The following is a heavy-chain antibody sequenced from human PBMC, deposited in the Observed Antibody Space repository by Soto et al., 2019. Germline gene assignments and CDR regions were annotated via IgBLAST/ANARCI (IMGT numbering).Heavy chain of an antibody. CDR2: ISYDGSNK. CDR3: AKADASGGFDY. Sequence: QVQLVESGGGVVQPGRSLRLSCAASGFTFSSYGMQWVRQAPDKGLEWVAVISYDGSNKYYADSVKGRFTISRDNSKNTLYLQMNSLRAEDTAVYYCAKADASGGFDYWGQGTLVTVSS. CDR1: GFTFSSYG. V-gene: IGHV3-30*18. D-gene: IGHD1-26*01. J-gene: IGHJ4*02.